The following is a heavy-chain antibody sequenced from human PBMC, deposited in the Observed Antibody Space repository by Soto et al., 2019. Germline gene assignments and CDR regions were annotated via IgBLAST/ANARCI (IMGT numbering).Heavy chain of an antibody. CDR1: GFTFSSYG. CDR2: ISYDGSNK. J-gene: IGHJ4*02. CDR3: AKDTWNDFWSGFFDY. D-gene: IGHD3-3*01. Sequence: GGSLRLSCAASGFTFSSYGMHWVRQAPGKGLEWVAVISYDGSNKYYADSVKGRFTISRDNSKNTLYLQMNSLRAEDTAVYYFAKDTWNDFWSGFFDYWGQGTLVTVSS. V-gene: IGHV3-30*18.